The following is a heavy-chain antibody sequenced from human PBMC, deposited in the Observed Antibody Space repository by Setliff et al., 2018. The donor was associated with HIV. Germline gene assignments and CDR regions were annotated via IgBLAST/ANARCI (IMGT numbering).Heavy chain of an antibody. J-gene: IGHJ4*02. D-gene: IGHD2-8*01. CDR3: ARHEIEGGSVYYADH. Sequence: GEYLKISCKGSGYSFTKYWIAWVRQKPGTGMEWMGIIYPSDFDTRYSPSFQGQVTISADTSTNHAHLHGASLQASDTAMYYCARHEIEGGSVYYADHWGQGTLVTVSS. CDR2: IYPSDFDT. CDR1: GYSFTKYW. V-gene: IGHV5-51*01.